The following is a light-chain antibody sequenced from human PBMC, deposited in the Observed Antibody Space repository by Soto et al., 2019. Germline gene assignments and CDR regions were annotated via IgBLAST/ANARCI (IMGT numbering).Light chain of an antibody. CDR1: AGAVTTGNY. CDR2: STN. J-gene: IGLJ2*01. CDR3: VLYSGGIQRI. V-gene: IGLV7-43*01. Sequence: QAVVTQEPSLTVSPGGTVTLTCASSAGAVTTGNYPIWIQQKPGQAPRALIYSTNNKHSWTPARFSGSLLGGKAALTLSGVLPEDEADYYYVLYSGGIQRILGGGTKLTVL.